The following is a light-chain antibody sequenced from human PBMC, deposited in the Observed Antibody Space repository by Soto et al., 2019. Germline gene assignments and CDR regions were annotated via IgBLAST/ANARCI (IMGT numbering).Light chain of an antibody. J-gene: IGKJ1*01. CDR1: QTISSW. V-gene: IGKV1-5*03. Sequence: DIQMTQSRSTLSGSVGHRLTISCRASQTISSWLAWYQQKPGKAPKVLIYKASTLKSGVPSRFSGSGYGTEFNLTISSLQTDDFATYYCQHYNSYSEAFGQGTKVDIK. CDR3: QHYNSYSEA. CDR2: KAS.